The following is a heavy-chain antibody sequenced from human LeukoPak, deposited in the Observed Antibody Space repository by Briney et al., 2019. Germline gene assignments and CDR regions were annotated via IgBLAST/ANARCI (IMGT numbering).Heavy chain of an antibody. CDR3: ARVGSRGVIITRRALDY. Sequence: SETLSLTCAVYGGSFSGYYWTWIRQPPGKGLEWIGEINHSGSTNYNPSLKSLVTISVDTSKIQFSLKLSSVTAADTAVYYCARVGSRGVIITRRALDYWGQGTLVTVSS. V-gene: IGHV4-34*01. D-gene: IGHD3-10*01. J-gene: IGHJ4*02. CDR1: GGSFSGYY. CDR2: INHSGST.